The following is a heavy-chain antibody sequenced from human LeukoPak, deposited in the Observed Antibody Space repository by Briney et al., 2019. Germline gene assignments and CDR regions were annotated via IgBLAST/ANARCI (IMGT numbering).Heavy chain of an antibody. CDR2: INPNSGGT. Sequence: ASVKVSCKASGYTFTGYYMHWVRQAPGQGLEWMGWINPNSGGTNYAQKFQGRATMTRDTSISTAYMELSRLRSDDTAVYYCARDLSLGWFGELFGYYFDYWGQGTLVTVSS. CDR3: ARDLSLGWFGELFGYYFDY. CDR1: GYTFTGYY. J-gene: IGHJ4*02. V-gene: IGHV1-2*02. D-gene: IGHD3-10*01.